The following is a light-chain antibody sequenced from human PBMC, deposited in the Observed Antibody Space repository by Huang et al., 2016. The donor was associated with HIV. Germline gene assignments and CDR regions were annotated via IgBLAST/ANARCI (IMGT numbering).Light chain of an antibody. CDR1: QGISSY. V-gene: IGKV1-9*01. CDR3: QQLNGYPLT. Sequence: IQLTQSPSSLSASVGDRVTISCRASQGISSYLAWYQQKPGKAPKLLIYAASTLQSGVPSRFSGSGSGTDFTLTITSLQPKDFATYYCQQLNGYPLTFGGGTKVEIK. J-gene: IGKJ4*01. CDR2: AAS.